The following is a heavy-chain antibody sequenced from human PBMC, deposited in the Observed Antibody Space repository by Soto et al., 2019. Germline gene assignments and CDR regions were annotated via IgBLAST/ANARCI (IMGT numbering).Heavy chain of an antibody. Sequence: EAQLLESGGGSVQPGGSLRLSCVASGFTFSSHGMSWIRQAPGKGLEWISGLSRGGGSTYYVDSVKGRFTISRDNAKNTLDLIMKSLRVEDTALYYCARDGQYRTDGFDIWGQGTMVTVSS. CDR1: GFTFSSHG. V-gene: IGHV3-23*01. CDR2: LSRGGGST. J-gene: IGHJ3*02. D-gene: IGHD5-12*01. CDR3: ARDGQYRTDGFDI.